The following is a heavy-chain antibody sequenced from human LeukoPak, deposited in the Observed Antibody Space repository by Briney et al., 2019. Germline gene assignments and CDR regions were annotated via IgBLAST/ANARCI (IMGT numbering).Heavy chain of an antibody. CDR2: IYYSGST. D-gene: IGHD2-15*01. CDR3: ARIPLGYCSGGSCSN. V-gene: IGHV4-39*07. Sequence: SSETLSLTCTVSGGSVSDYRSYWPWIRQPPGKGLEWIGSIYYSGSTYYNPSLKSRVTISVDTSKNQFSLKLSSVTAADTAVYYCARIPLGYCSGGSCSNWGQGTLVTVSS. J-gene: IGHJ4*02. CDR1: GGSVSDYRSY.